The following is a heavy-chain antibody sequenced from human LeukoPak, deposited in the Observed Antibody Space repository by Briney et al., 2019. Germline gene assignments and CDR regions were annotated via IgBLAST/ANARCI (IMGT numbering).Heavy chain of an antibody. J-gene: IGHJ3*02. CDR2: ISGSGGST. V-gene: IGHV3-23*01. CDR1: GFTFSSYA. D-gene: IGHD3-22*01. Sequence: PGGSLRLSCAASGFTFSSYAMSWVRQAPGKGLEWVSAISGSGGSTYYADSVKGRFTISRDNSKNTLYLQMNSLRAEDTAVYYCASSADDSSGTRGAFDIWGQGTMVTVSS. CDR3: ASSADDSSGTRGAFDI.